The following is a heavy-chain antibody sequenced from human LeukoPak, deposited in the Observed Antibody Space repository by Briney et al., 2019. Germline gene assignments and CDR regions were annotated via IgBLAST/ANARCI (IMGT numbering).Heavy chain of an antibody. CDR1: GISLSNYG. D-gene: IGHD3-10*01. Sequence: GGSLRLSCAVSGISLSNYGMSWVRQAPGKGLEWVAGISGSGGSTNYADSVKGRFTISRDNSKNTLYLQMNSLRAEDTAVYYCAKDGCWGQGTLVTVSS. CDR2: ISGSGGST. V-gene: IGHV3-23*01. CDR3: AKDGC. J-gene: IGHJ4*02.